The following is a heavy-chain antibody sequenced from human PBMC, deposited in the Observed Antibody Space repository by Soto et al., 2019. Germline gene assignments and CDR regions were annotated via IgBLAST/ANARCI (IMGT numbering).Heavy chain of an antibody. CDR3: GTFGSLTGYYYYGMDV. J-gene: IGHJ6*02. CDR1: GFTFSSYA. D-gene: IGHD3-10*01. CDR2: ISGSGGST. V-gene: IGHV3-23*01. Sequence: GGSLRLSCAASGFTFSSYAMSWVRQAPGKGLEWVSAISGSGGSTYYADSVKGRFTISRDNSKNTLYLQMNSLRAEDTAVYYCGTFGSLTGYYYYGMDVWGQGTTVTVSS.